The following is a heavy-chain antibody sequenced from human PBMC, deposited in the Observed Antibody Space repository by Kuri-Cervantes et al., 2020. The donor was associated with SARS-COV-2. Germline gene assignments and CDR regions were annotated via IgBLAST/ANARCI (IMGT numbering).Heavy chain of an antibody. V-gene: IGHV4-39*01. CDR3: ARLGFCSGGRCHTWFDP. J-gene: IGHJ5*02. Sequence: ESLKISCTVSGGSISSSSYYWGWIRQPPGKGLEWIGSIYHSGSTYYNPSLKSRVTISVDTSKNQFSLKLISVTAADTAVYYCARLGFCSGGRCHTWFDPWGQGTLVTVSS. D-gene: IGHD2-15*01. CDR1: GGSISSSSYY. CDR2: IYHSGST.